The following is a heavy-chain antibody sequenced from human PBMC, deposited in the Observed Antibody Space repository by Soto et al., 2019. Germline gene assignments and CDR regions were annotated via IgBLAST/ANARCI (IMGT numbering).Heavy chain of an antibody. V-gene: IGHV3-33*01. J-gene: IGHJ6*02. CDR3: ARGGTGTTDYYYGMDV. CDR2: IWYDGSNK. CDR1: GFTFSSYG. D-gene: IGHD1-7*01. Sequence: QVQLVESGGGVVQPGRSLRLSCAASGFTFSSYGMHWVRQAPGKGLEWVAVIWYDGSNKYYADSVKGRFTISRDNSKNTLYLQMNSLRAEDTAVYYCARGGTGTTDYYYGMDVWGQGTTVTVSS.